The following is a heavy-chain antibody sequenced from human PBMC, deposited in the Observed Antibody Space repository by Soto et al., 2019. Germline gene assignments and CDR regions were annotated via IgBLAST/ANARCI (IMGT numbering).Heavy chain of an antibody. J-gene: IGHJ6*02. CDR1: GGSISSSNW. Sequence: QVQLQESGPGLVKPSGTLSLTCAVSGGSISSSNWWGWVRQPPGKGLEWIGEIYHSGSTNSNPSRKSRVTITVDKSKNQFSLKLSSVTAADTAVYYCASNGGRDDYYYGMDVWGQGTTVNVSS. CDR2: IYHSGST. CDR3: ASNGGRDDYYYGMDV. D-gene: IGHD2-15*01. V-gene: IGHV4-4*02.